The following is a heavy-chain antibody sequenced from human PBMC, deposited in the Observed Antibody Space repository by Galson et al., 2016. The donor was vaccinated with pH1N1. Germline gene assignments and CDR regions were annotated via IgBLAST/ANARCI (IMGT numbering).Heavy chain of an antibody. D-gene: IGHD3-22*01. CDR2: ISGYNGNT. CDR3: AKGTLPGYYDY. J-gene: IGHJ4*02. Sequence: SVKVSCKASGYMFSTYGINWVRKAPGQGPEWMGRISGYNGNTIYAQKFQARISMTIDKSTSTVYMDLRSLRFDDAAVYYCAKGTLPGYYDYWGQGTLVTVSS. V-gene: IGHV1-18*01. CDR1: GYMFSTYG.